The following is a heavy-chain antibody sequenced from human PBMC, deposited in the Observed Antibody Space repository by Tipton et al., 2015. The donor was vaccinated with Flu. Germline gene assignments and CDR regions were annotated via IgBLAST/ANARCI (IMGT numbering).Heavy chain of an antibody. D-gene: IGHD6-13*01. CDR3: ARTIAAAGLNYFDY. CDR1: GFTFDDYG. CDR2: INWNGGST. Sequence: SLRLSCAASGFTFDDYGMSWVRQAPGKGLEWVSGINWNGGSTGYADSVKGRFTISRDNAKNSLYLQMNSLGAEDTALYYCARTIAAAGLNYFDYWGQGTLVTVSS. J-gene: IGHJ4*02. V-gene: IGHV3-20*04.